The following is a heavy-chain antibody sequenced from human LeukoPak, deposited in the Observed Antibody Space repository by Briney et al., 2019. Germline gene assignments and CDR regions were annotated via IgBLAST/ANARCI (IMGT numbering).Heavy chain of an antibody. CDR2: INSDGSST. Sequence: ETLSLTCAVSGGSISSSNWWSWVRQAPGKGLVWVSRINSDGSSTSYADSVKGRFTISGDNAKNTLYLQMNSLRAEDTAVYYCARAGGYSYSSFDYWGQGTLVTVSS. V-gene: IGHV3-74*01. J-gene: IGHJ4*02. D-gene: IGHD5-18*01. CDR1: GGSISSSNW. CDR3: ARAGGYSYSSFDY.